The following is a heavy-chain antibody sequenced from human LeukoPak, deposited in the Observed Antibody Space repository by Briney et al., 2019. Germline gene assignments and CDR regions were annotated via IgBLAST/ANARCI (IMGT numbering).Heavy chain of an antibody. D-gene: IGHD3-10*01. V-gene: IGHV3-23*01. J-gene: IGHJ4*02. Sequence: GRSLRLSCAASGFTFSSYAMSWVRQAPGKGLEWVSGISGSGGSTYYADSVRGRFTISRDNAKNSLYLQMNSLRAEDTAVYYCASQRITMVRGVITKPYAFDYWGQGTLVTVSS. CDR3: ASQRITMVRGVITKPYAFDY. CDR1: GFTFSSYA. CDR2: ISGSGGST.